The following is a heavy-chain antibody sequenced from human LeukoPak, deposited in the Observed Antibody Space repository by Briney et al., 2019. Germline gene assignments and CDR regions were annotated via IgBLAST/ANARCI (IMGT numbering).Heavy chain of an antibody. D-gene: IGHD3-9*01. Sequence: PSETLSLTCAAYGGSFSGYYWSWIRQPPGKGLEWIGEFNHSGSTNYNPSLMSRVTISVDTSKNQFSLKLSSVTAADTAVYYCAREGVLRYFDWSNWFDPWGQGTLVTVST. J-gene: IGHJ5*02. V-gene: IGHV4-34*01. CDR3: AREGVLRYFDWSNWFDP. CDR1: GGSFSGYY. CDR2: FNHSGST.